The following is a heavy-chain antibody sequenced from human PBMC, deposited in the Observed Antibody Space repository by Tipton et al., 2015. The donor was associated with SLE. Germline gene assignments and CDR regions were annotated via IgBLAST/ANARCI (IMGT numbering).Heavy chain of an antibody. CDR1: GGSFSGYY. D-gene: IGHD2-15*01. J-gene: IGHJ6*02. CDR2: INHSGST. Sequence: TLSLTCAVYGGSFSGYYWSWIRQPPGKGLEWIGEINHSGSTNYNPSLKGRVTMSVDMSKNQFSLKLSSVTAADTAVYYCARSRWWSYFYYGLDVWGQGTTVTVSS. CDR3: ARSRWWSYFYYGLDV. V-gene: IGHV4-34*01.